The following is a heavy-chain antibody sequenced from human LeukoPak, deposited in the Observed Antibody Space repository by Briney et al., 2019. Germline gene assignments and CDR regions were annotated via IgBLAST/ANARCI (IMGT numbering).Heavy chain of an antibody. Sequence: LETLSLTCTVSGGSISSYYWSWIRQPPGKGLEWIAYIYYIGSTNYNPSLQSRVTISIDTSKNQFSLRLSSVTAADTAVYYCARGREKENCFDYWGQGTLVTVSS. J-gene: IGHJ4*02. CDR2: IYYIGST. CDR1: GGSISSYY. CDR3: ARGREKENCFDY. V-gene: IGHV4-59*12.